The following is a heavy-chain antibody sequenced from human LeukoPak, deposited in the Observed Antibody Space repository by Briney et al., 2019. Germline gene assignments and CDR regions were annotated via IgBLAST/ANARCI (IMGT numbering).Heavy chain of an antibody. CDR3: ARQRYYATSGYPFDP. J-gene: IGHJ5*02. CDR2: IYYSGST. D-gene: IGHD3-22*01. Sequence: SETLSLTCTVSGDSISNYYWSWIRQPPGKGLEWIGYIYYSGSTNYNPSLKSRVTMSVDTSKNQFSLKLSSVTAADTAVYYCARQRYYATSGYPFDPWGQGTLVTVSS. CDR1: GDSISNYY. V-gene: IGHV4-59*01.